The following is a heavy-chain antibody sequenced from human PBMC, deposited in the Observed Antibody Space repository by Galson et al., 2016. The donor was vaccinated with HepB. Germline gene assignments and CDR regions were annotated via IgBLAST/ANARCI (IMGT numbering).Heavy chain of an antibody. Sequence: PALVKPTQTLPLTCTFSGFSLTSRGMCVNWVRQPPGKAPEWLAAIDWEDATSFNTSLTTRLTISQDPSKDRVVLTVSNMSPVDTATYFWARSHSHAFDMWGQGTMVTVSS. CDR2: IDWEDAT. J-gene: IGHJ3*02. D-gene: IGHD2-15*01. CDR3: ARSHSHAFDM. CDR1: GFSLTSRGMC. V-gene: IGHV2-70*20.